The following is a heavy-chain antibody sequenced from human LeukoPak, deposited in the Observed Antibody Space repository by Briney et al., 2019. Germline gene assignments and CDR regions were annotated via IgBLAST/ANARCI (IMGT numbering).Heavy chain of an antibody. CDR3: ATDYYDYVWGSYPLFDY. J-gene: IGHJ4*02. V-gene: IGHV4-39*07. D-gene: IGHD3-16*01. CDR2: IYYSGST. CDR1: GGSISSSSYY. Sequence: SETLSLTCTVSGGSISSSSYYWGWIRQPPGKGLEWIGSIYYSGSTYYNPSLKSRVTISVDTSKNQFSLKLSSVTAADTAVYYCATDYYDYVWGSYPLFDYWGQGTLVTVSS.